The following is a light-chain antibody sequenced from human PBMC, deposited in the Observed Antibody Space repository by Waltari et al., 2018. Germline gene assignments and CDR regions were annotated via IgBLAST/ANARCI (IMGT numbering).Light chain of an antibody. Sequence: EVVLTQSPGTLSLSPGERASLSCRDSHNISSRYLAWYQHRPGQAPRLLIYGASIRATGIPDRFSGSASGTDFSRTITRLEPEDFAVYYCQQYSNSPLFTFGPGTKVDVK. CDR2: GAS. J-gene: IGKJ3*01. V-gene: IGKV3-20*01. CDR1: HNISSRY. CDR3: QQYSNSPLFT.